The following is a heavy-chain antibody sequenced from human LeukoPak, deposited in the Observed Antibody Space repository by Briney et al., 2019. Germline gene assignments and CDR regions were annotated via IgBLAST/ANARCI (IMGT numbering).Heavy chain of an antibody. D-gene: IGHD6-19*01. J-gene: IGHJ1*01. CDR3: ARTHRYSSGWRSEYFQH. Sequence: GGSLRLSCAASGFTFSSYSMNWVRQAPGKGLEWVSSISSSSSYIYYADSVKGRFTISRDNAKNSLYLQMNSLRAEDTAVYYCARTHRYSSGWRSEYFQHWGQGTLVIVSS. CDR2: ISSSSSYI. V-gene: IGHV3-21*01. CDR1: GFTFSSYS.